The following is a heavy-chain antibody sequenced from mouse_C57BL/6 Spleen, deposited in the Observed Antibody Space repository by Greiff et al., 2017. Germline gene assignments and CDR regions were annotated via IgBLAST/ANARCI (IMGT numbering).Heavy chain of an antibody. CDR3: TRDYDEGFAY. D-gene: IGHD2-4*01. CDR1: GYTFTDYE. J-gene: IGHJ3*01. Sequence: VQLQQSGAELVRPGASVTLSCKASGYTFTDYEMHWVKQTPVHGLEWIGAIDPETGGTAYNQKFKGKAILTADKSSSTAYMELRSLTSEDSAVXYCTRDYDEGFAYWGQGTLVTVSA. V-gene: IGHV1-15*01. CDR2: IDPETGGT.